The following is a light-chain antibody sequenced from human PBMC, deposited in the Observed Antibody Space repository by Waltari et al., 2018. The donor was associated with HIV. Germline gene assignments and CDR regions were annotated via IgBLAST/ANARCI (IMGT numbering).Light chain of an antibody. CDR3: EQSYNSPRT. Sequence: DIQMTQSPSSLSASIGARVPITCRSSQSIRSNLNWYQQKPGKAPKLLIYAASSSQSGVPSRFSGSGSGTDFTLTISSLQPEDFVTYHCEQSYNSPRTFGQGTKVEIK. CDR1: QSIRSN. CDR2: AAS. J-gene: IGKJ1*01. V-gene: IGKV1-39*01.